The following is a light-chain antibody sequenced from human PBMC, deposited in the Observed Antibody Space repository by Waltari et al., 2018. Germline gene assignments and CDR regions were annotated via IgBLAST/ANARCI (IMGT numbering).Light chain of an antibody. CDR2: GNT. J-gene: IGLJ3*02. Sequence: QSVLTQSPSVSGAPGQRVTISGTGSDSNIGAGSDVPWYQQLPGTAPKPLIYGNTNRPSGVPDRFSGSKSGTSGSLAITGLQAEDEAYYYCQSYDRSLTGSWVFGGGTKLTVL. CDR1: DSNIGAGSD. V-gene: IGLV1-40*01. CDR3: QSYDRSLTGSWV.